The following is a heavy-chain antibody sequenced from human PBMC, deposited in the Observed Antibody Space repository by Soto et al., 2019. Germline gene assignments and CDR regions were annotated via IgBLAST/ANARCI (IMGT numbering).Heavy chain of an antibody. Sequence: QVQLVQSGAEVKKPGSSVKVSCKASGGTFSSYAISWVRQAPGQGLEWMGGIIPIFGTANYAQKFQGRVTITAEESRSPAYMGLTSLRSEATAVYYCARNSCCSTPNYYYGMDVWGQGTTVPVSS. CDR1: GGTFSSYA. V-gene: IGHV1-69*12. J-gene: IGHJ6*02. D-gene: IGHD2-15*01. CDR2: IIPIFGTA. CDR3: ARNSCCSTPNYYYGMDV.